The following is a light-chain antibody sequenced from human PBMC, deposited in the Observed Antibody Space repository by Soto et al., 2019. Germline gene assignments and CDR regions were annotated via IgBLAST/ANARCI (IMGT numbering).Light chain of an antibody. V-gene: IGLV2-14*01. Sequence: QSVLTQPASVSGSPGQSITISCTGTSSDVGGYDYVSWYQQLPGKAPKLMIYDVNNRPSGVSNRFSGSKSGNTASLTISGLQAEDEADYHCSSYTGTSTFVFGGGTRSPS. CDR2: DVN. J-gene: IGLJ1*01. CDR1: SSDVGGYDY. CDR3: SSYTGTSTFV.